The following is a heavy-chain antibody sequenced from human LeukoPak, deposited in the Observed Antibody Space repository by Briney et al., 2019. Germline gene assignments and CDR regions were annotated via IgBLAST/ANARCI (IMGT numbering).Heavy chain of an antibody. CDR3: AKDHVHFDY. J-gene: IGHJ4*02. D-gene: IGHD6-6*01. CDR1: GFPFSSFA. CDR2: ISGSGGST. V-gene: IGHV3-23*01. Sequence: GGSLKLSCAASGFPFSSFAFHWVRPAPGKGLEWVSAISGSGGSTYYADSVKGLFTISRDNSKNTLYLQMNSLRAEDTAVYYCAKDHVHFDYWGQGTLVTVSS.